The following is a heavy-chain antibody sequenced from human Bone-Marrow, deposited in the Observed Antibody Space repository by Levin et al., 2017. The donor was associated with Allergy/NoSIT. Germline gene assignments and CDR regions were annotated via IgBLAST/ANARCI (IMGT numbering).Heavy chain of an antibody. J-gene: IGHJ4*02. CDR1: EFTVSNNY. V-gene: IGHV3-53*01. CDR2: IYSGGST. D-gene: IGHD6-19*01. Sequence: GGSLRLSCAASEFTVSNNYMTWVRQAPGKGLEWVSVIYSGGSTRYADSVRGRFTISRDNSKNTLYLQMNSLRAADTAVYYCATVAGGPRYWGQGTLVTVSS. CDR3: ATVAGGPRY.